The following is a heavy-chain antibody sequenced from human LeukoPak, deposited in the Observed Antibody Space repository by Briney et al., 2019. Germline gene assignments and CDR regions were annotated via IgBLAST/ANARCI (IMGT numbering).Heavy chain of an antibody. V-gene: IGHV3-23*01. CDR3: AKDQYSSGWYARFDY. D-gene: IGHD6-19*01. Sequence: GGSLRLSCAPPGLTFSSYAMSWVRQAPGKGLEWVSPISGSGGSTYYADSVKGRFTISRDNSKNTLYLQMNSLRAEDTAVYYCAKDQYSSGWYARFDYWGQGTLVTVSS. J-gene: IGHJ4*02. CDR2: ISGSGGST. CDR1: GLTFSSYA.